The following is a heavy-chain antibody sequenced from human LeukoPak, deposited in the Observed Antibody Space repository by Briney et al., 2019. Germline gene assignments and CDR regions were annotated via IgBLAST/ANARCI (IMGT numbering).Heavy chain of an antibody. Sequence: PGRSLRLSCAASGFTFDDYAMHWVRQAPGKGLEWVSGISWNSGSIGYADSVKGRFTISRDNAKNSLYLQMNSLRAEDMALYYCAKGTLGYYDSSGYYENWGQGTLVTVSS. V-gene: IGHV3-9*03. CDR3: AKGTLGYYDSSGYYEN. J-gene: IGHJ4*02. D-gene: IGHD3-22*01. CDR1: GFTFDDYA. CDR2: ISWNSGSI.